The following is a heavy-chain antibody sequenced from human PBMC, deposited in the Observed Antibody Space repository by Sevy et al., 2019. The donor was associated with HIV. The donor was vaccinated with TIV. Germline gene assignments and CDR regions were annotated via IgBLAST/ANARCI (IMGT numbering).Heavy chain of an antibody. CDR3: ARHGSYLVDTAMVRAFDY. CDR2: IYYSGST. Sequence: SETLSLTCTVSGGSISSSSYYWGWIRQPPGKGLEWIGSIYYSGSTYYNPSLKSRVTISVDTSKNQFSLKLSSVTAADTAVYYCARHGSYLVDTAMVRAFDYWGQRTLVTVSS. D-gene: IGHD5-18*01. J-gene: IGHJ4*02. CDR1: GGSISSSSYY. V-gene: IGHV4-39*01.